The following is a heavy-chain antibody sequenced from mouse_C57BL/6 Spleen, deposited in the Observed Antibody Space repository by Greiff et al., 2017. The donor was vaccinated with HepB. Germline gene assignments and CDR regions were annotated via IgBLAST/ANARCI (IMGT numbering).Heavy chain of an antibody. CDR1: GYTFTSYW. CDR2: IHPNSGST. J-gene: IGHJ3*01. Sequence: VQLQQPGAELVKPGASVKLSCKASGYTFTSYWMHWVKQRPGQGLEWIGMIHPNSGSTNYYEKFKSKATLTVDKSSSTAYMQLSSLTSEDSVVYYCARYYGSSPGWFADWGQGTLVTVSA. D-gene: IGHD1-1*01. CDR3: ARYYGSSPGWFAD. V-gene: IGHV1-64*01.